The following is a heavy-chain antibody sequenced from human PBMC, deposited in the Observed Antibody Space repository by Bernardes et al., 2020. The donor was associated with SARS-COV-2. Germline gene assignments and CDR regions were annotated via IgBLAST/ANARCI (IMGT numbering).Heavy chain of an antibody. V-gene: IGHV3-21*01. D-gene: IGHD3-22*01. J-gene: IGHJ6*02. Sequence: GGSLRLSCAASGITFSNYNMNWVRQAPGKGLEWVSSISSGSSYIYYADSVKGRFTISRDNAKNSLYLQMDGLRAEDSAVYYCARDRYYDNGAYYIYYYFHAMDVWGQGTTVTVSS. CDR3: ARDRYYDNGAYYIYYYFHAMDV. CDR1: GITFSNYN. CDR2: ISSGSSYI.